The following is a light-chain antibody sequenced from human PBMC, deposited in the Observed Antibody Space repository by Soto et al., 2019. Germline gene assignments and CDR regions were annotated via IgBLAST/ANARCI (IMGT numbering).Light chain of an antibody. V-gene: IGLV1-47*01. CDR1: TSNIGSNY. CDR3: AAWDDSLSGRV. Sequence: QAVVTQPPSASGTPGQRVTISCSGSTSNIGSNYVYWYQQLPGTAPKLLIYMNNQRPSGVPDRFSGSKSGTSASLAISGLRSEDEADYYCAAWDDSLSGRVFGGGTQLTVL. CDR2: MNN. J-gene: IGLJ2*01.